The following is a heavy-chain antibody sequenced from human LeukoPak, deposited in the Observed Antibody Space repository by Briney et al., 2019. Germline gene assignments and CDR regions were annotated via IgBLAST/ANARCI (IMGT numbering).Heavy chain of an antibody. Sequence: GGSLRLSCAASGFTFSDYYMSWIRQAPGKGLEWVSYISSSGSTIYYADSVKGPFTISRDNAKNSLYLQMKRLRGEDTAVYYCERDGSGSGSYIEDDYWGQGTLVTVSS. CDR3: ERDGSGSGSYIEDDY. CDR2: ISSSGSTI. J-gene: IGHJ4*02. D-gene: IGHD3-10*01. CDR1: GFTFSDYY. V-gene: IGHV3-11*01.